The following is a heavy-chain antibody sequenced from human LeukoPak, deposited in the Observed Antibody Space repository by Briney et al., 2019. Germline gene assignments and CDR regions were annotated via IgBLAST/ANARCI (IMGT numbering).Heavy chain of an antibody. CDR1: GFTFSSYS. Sequence: GGSLRLSCAASGFTFSSYSMNWVRQAPGKGLEWVAVIWYDGSNKYYADSVKGRFTISRDNSKNTLYLQMNSLRAEDTAVYYCAKVDAMVRGVIPYYFDYWGQGTLVTVSS. CDR3: AKVDAMVRGVIPYYFDY. CDR2: IWYDGSNK. J-gene: IGHJ4*02. D-gene: IGHD3-10*01. V-gene: IGHV3-33*06.